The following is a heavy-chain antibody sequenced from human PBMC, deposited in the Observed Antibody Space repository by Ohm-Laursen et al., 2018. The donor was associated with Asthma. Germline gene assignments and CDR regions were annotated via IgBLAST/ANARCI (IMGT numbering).Heavy chain of an antibody. CDR1: GFTFSNHW. V-gene: IGHV3-7*05. Sequence: SLRLSCAASGFTFSNHWMTWVRQAPGRGLEWVANINQDGSIWGYVDSVKGRFAISRDNAHNSLYLQMNSLRAEDTAIYYCAKRSSGWYNYFDYWGQGTLVTVSS. D-gene: IGHD6-19*01. CDR2: INQDGSIW. J-gene: IGHJ4*02. CDR3: AKRSSGWYNYFDY.